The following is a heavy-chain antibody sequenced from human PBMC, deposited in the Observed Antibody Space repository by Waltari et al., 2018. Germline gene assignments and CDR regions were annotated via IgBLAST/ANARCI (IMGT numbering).Heavy chain of an antibody. CDR3: AAKGVVLPATYDY. J-gene: IGHJ4*02. Sequence: QVQLVQSGAEVKKPGASVKVSCKDSGYTFSGSYIPWVRQAPGQGLEWMGRIDPNSGGTDYARKFAGRVSMTRDTSISTAYVELSSLRSDDTAVYYCAAKGVVLPATYDYWGQGTLVTVSS. CDR1: GYTFSGSY. D-gene: IGHD2-15*01. CDR2: IDPNSGGT. V-gene: IGHV1-2*06.